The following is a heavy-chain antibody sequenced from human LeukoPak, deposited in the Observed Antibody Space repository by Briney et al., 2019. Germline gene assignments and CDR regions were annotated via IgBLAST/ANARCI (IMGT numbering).Heavy chain of an antibody. V-gene: IGHV4-59*08. CDR1: DGSISNYY. CDR2: AYYSGST. D-gene: IGHD6-19*01. CDR3: ARNSAVATSRSWFDP. Sequence: RTSETLSLTCSVFDGSISNYYWSWIRPPPGKGLEWIGYAYYSGSTTYNPSLESRVTISVDTSKNQFSLKLTAVTAADTAVYYCARNSAVATSRSWFDPWGQGTLVTVSS. J-gene: IGHJ5*02.